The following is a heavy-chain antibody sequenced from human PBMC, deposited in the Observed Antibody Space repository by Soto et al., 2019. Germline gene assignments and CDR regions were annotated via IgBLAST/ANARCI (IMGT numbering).Heavy chain of an antibody. CDR3: AKDLDIVVVPAAMPVFDY. D-gene: IGHD2-2*03. CDR1: GFTFSSYA. Sequence: PGGSLRLSCAASGFTFSSYAMSWVRQAPGKGLEWVSAISGSGGSTYYADSVKGRFTISRDNSKNTLYLQMNSLRAEDTAVYYCAKDLDIVVVPAAMPVFDYWGQGTLVTVSS. V-gene: IGHV3-23*01. CDR2: ISGSGGST. J-gene: IGHJ4*02.